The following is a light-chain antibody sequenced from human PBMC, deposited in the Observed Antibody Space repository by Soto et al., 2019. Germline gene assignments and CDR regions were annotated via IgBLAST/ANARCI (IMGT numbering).Light chain of an antibody. Sequence: DIQMTQSPSSLSASVGDRVTITCQASQDISNYLNWYQQKPGKAPKLLIYDASNLETGVPSRFSGSGSGTDFTFTISSLQPEDIATYYCQQYDNLHLLTLTFGGGTKVDXK. CDR3: QQYDNLHLLTLT. J-gene: IGKJ4*01. V-gene: IGKV1-33*01. CDR2: DAS. CDR1: QDISNY.